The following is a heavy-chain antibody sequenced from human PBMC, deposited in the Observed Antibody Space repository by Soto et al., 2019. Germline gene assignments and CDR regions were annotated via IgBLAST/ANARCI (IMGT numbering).Heavy chain of an antibody. CDR1: GGTFNTYA. CDR3: ASGIQLWLRRITNGYSG. J-gene: IGHJ4*02. Sequence: QVQLVQSGAEVKKPESSVKVSCKAPGGTFNTYAISWVRQAPGQGLEWMGGIIPMFGTANYAQRFQDRVTLTADESTNTVYMELSSLRSEDTAVYFCASGIQLWLRRITNGYSGWGQGTLVTVSS. V-gene: IGHV1-69*12. CDR2: IIPMFGTA. D-gene: IGHD5-18*01.